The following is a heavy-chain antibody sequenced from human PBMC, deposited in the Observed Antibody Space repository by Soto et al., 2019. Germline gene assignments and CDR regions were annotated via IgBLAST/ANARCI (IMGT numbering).Heavy chain of an antibody. CDR1: GFTFSSYA. J-gene: IGHJ4*02. Sequence: GGSLRLSCAASGFTFSSYAMHWVRQAPGKGLEWVAVISYDGSNKYYADSVKGRFTISRDNSKNTLYLQMNSLRAEDTAVYYCASHYGGNSGFDYWGQGTLVTVSS. D-gene: IGHD4-17*01. CDR3: ASHYGGNSGFDY. V-gene: IGHV3-30-3*01. CDR2: ISYDGSNK.